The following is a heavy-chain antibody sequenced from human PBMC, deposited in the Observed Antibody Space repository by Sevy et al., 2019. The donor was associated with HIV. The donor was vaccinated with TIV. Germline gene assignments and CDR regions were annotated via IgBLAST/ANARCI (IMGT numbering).Heavy chain of an antibody. CDR2: IWYDGSNK. D-gene: IGHD2-2*01. V-gene: IGHV3-30*02. Sequence: GGSLRLSCAASGFTFSSYGMHWVRQAPGKGLEWVAFIWYDGSNKYYADSVKGRFTISRDNSKNTLYLQMNSLRAEDTAVYYCAKTRMAVVVPAAMLYGMDVWGQGTTVTVSS. J-gene: IGHJ6*02. CDR3: AKTRMAVVVPAAMLYGMDV. CDR1: GFTFSSYG.